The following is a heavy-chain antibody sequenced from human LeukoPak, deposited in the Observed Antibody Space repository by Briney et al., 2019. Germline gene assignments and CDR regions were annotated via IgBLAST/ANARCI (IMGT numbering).Heavy chain of an antibody. D-gene: IGHD3-16*02. CDR3: ASLTFGGVIAPRSSAYGY. CDR2: ISSSSSYI. J-gene: IGHJ4*02. CDR1: GFTFSSYS. V-gene: IGHV3-21*04. Sequence: GGSLRLSCAASGFTFSSYSMNWVRQAPGKGLEWVSSISSSSSYIYYADSVKGRFTISRDNAKNSLYLQMNSLRAEDTAVYYCASLTFGGVIAPRSSAYGYWGQGTLVTVSS.